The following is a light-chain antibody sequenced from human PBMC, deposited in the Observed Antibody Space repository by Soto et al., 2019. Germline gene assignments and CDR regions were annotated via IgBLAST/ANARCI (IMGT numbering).Light chain of an antibody. V-gene: IGLV1-40*01. CDR2: GNT. Sequence: QSVLTQPPSVSGAPGQRVTISCTGCSXNIGAGCEVHWYQHLPGKAPKLLIYGNTNRPSGVPDRFSGSKSGTSASLAITGLQAEDEADYYCQSYDSSLSASYVFGGGTKVTAL. CDR3: QSYDSSLSASYV. J-gene: IGLJ1*01. CDR1: SXNIGAGCE.